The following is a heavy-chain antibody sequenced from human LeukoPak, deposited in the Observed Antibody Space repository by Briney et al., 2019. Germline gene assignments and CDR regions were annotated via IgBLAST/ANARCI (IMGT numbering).Heavy chain of an antibody. CDR3: ASDKNYYDSSGYYRSVDY. D-gene: IGHD3-22*01. V-gene: IGHV3-11*04. J-gene: IGHJ4*02. CDR1: GFTFSDYY. Sequence: GGSLRLSCAASGFTFSDYYMSWIRQAPGKGLEWVSYISSSGSTIYYADSVKGRFTISRDNAKNSLYLQMNSLRAEDTAVHYCASDKNYYDSSGYYRSVDYWGQGTLVTVSS. CDR2: ISSSGSTI.